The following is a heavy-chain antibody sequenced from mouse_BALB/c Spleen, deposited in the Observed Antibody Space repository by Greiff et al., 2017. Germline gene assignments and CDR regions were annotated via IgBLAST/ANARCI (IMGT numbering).Heavy chain of an antibody. D-gene: IGHD2-1*01. Sequence: EVQRVESGAELVRSGASVKLSCTASGFNIKDYYMHWVKQRPEQGLEWIGWIDPENGDTEYAPKFQGKATMTADTSSNTAYLQLSSLTSEDTAVYYCNAYGNYVYDYWGQGTTLTVSS. V-gene: IGHV14-4*02. J-gene: IGHJ2*01. CDR3: NAYGNYVYDY. CDR1: GFNIKDYY. CDR2: IDPENGDT.